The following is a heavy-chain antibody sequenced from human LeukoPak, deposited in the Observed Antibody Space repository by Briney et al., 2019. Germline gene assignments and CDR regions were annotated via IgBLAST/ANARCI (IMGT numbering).Heavy chain of an antibody. J-gene: IGHJ4*02. Sequence: PGGSLRLSCAASGFTFSSYAMSWVRQAPGKGLEWVANIKQDGSRKYYVDSVKGRFTISRDNAKNSLYLQMNSLKAEDTAVYYCARENWANDYWGQGTLVTVSS. D-gene: IGHD7-27*01. CDR3: ARENWANDY. CDR2: IKQDGSRK. CDR1: GFTFSSYA. V-gene: IGHV3-7*01.